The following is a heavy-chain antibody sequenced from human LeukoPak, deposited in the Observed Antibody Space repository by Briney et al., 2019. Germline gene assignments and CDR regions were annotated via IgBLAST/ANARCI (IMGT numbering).Heavy chain of an antibody. Sequence: PSETLSLTCTVSGGSISSYYWSWIRQPAGKGLEWIGRIYTSGSTNYNPSLKSRVTISLDTSKNQFSLNLSSVTAADTAVYYCARDSFRRSSTGSFDIWGQGTMATVSS. V-gene: IGHV4-4*07. J-gene: IGHJ3*02. D-gene: IGHD3-22*01. CDR2: IYTSGST. CDR3: ARDSFRRSSTGSFDI. CDR1: GGSISSYY.